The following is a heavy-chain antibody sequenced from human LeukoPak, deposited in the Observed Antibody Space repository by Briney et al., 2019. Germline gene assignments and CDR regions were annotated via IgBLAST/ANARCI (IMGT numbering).Heavy chain of an antibody. V-gene: IGHV1-2*02. J-gene: IGHJ3*02. CDR1: GYTFTGYY. CDR3: ATLPIVGATNYAFDM. Sequence: ASVKVSCKASGYTFTGYYMHWVRQAPGQGLEWMGWINPNSGGTKYAQKFQGRVTMTRDTSISTAYMELSRLSSDDTAVYYCATLPIVGATNYAFDMWGQGTMVTVSS. D-gene: IGHD1-26*01. CDR2: INPNSGGT.